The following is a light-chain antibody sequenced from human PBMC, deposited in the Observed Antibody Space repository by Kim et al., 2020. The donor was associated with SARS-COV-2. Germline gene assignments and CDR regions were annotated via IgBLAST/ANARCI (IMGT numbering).Light chain of an antibody. V-gene: IGKV1-5*03. CDR1: QSINIW. CDR2: KAS. Sequence: ASVGDRVTITCRASQSINIWLAWYQQKPGKAPKLLIYKASSLESGVPSRFSGSGSGTEFTLTISSLQPDDFATYYCQQYNSYSRTFGQGTKVDIK. CDR3: QQYNSYSRT. J-gene: IGKJ1*01.